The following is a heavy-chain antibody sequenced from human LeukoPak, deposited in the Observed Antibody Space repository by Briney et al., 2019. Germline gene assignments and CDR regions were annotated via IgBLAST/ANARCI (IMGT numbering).Heavy chain of an antibody. CDR1: GYTFTSYD. V-gene: IGHV1-8*01. CDR3: ARDKGTTYYDFWSGYPSAGMDV. D-gene: IGHD3-3*01. J-gene: IGHJ6*02. CDR2: MNPNSGNT. Sequence: ASVKVSCKASGYTFTSYDINWVRQATGQGLEWMGWMNPNSGNTGYAQKFQGRVTMTRNTSISTAYMELSSLRSEDTAVYYCARDKGTTYYDFWSGYPSAGMDVWGQGTTVTVSS.